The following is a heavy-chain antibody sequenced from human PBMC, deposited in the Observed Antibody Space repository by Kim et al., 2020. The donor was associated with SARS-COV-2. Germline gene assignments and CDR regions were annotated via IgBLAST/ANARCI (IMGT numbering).Heavy chain of an antibody. CDR2: INHSGST. CDR3: AINNPNKVAGTRNLHLYYYGMDV. Sequence: SETLSLTCAVYGGSFSGYYWSWIRQPPGKGLEWIGEINHSGSTNYNPSLKSRVTISVDTSKNQFSLKLSSVTAADTAVYYCAINNPNKVAGTRNLHLYYYGMDVWGQGTTVTVSS. CDR1: GGSFSGYY. J-gene: IGHJ6*02. D-gene: IGHD6-19*01. V-gene: IGHV4-34*01.